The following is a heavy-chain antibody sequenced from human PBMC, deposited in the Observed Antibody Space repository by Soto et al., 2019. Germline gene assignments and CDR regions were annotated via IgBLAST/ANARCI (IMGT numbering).Heavy chain of an antibody. Sequence: SEALSLTCTVSGASMSSYYWTWIRLPAGKGPECIGRIYSSGGTHYNPSLKSRVTISLDTSKHQFSLTRNSVNAXDTAVYYCARGHRLYDWFEPLGQGTLVTVPS. D-gene: IGHD3-16*01. CDR1: GASMSSYY. CDR2: IYSSGGT. J-gene: IGHJ5*02. CDR3: ARGHRLYDWFEP. V-gene: IGHV4-4*07.